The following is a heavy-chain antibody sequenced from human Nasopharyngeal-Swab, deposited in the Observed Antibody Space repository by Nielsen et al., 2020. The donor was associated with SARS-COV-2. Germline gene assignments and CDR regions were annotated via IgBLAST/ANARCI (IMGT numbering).Heavy chain of an antibody. Sequence: GGSLRLSCAASGFTFDDYAMHWVRQAPGKGLEWVSGISWNSGSIGYADSVKGRFTISRDNAKNSLYLQMNSLRAEDTALYYCAKDWAVTYNWFDPWGQGTLVTVSP. CDR2: ISWNSGSI. CDR1: GFTFDDYA. V-gene: IGHV3-9*01. D-gene: IGHD4-11*01. CDR3: AKDWAVTYNWFDP. J-gene: IGHJ5*02.